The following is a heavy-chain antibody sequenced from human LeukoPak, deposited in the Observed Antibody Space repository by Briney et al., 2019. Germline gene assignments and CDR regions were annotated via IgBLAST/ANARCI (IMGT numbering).Heavy chain of an antibody. D-gene: IGHD6-19*01. CDR3: ARSPVAGTGIWYFDY. V-gene: IGHV4-61*02. CDR2: IYTYGNS. CDR1: GGSISSGSYY. Sequence: PSETLSLTCTVSGGSISSGSYYWSWIRQPAGKGLEWIGRIYTYGNSNHNPSLKSRVTISVDTSKNQLSLKLSSLTAADTALYYCARSPVAGTGIWYFDYWGQGTLVTVSS. J-gene: IGHJ4*02.